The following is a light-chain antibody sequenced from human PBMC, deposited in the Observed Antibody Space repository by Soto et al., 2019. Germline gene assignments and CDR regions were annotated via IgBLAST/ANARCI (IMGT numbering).Light chain of an antibody. Sequence: EIVMTQSPGTLAVSPGERGTRSGRASQSVSSNLALYQQKPGQAPRLLIYGASTRATGIPARFSGSGSGTEFTLTISSLQSEDFAVYYCQQYNNWPLWTFGQGTKV. CDR3: QQYNNWPLWT. J-gene: IGKJ1*01. CDR1: QSVSSN. CDR2: GAS. V-gene: IGKV3-15*01.